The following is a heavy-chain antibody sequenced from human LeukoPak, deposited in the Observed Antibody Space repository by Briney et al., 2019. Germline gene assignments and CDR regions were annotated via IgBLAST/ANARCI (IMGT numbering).Heavy chain of an antibody. CDR2: ISWNSGSI. J-gene: IGHJ4*02. CDR1: GFTFDDYA. V-gene: IGHV3-9*01. CDR3: AKDLRAVAEYYFDY. Sequence: PGGSLRLSCAASGFTFDDYAMHWVRQAPGKGLEWVSGISWNSGSIGYADSVKGRFTISRDNAKNSLYLQMNSLRAEDTALYYCAKDLRAVAEYYFDYWGQGTLVTVSS. D-gene: IGHD6-19*01.